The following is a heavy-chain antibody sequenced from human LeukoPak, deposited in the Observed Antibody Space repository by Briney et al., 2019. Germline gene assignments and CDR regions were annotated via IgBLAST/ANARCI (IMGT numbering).Heavy chain of an antibody. CDR3: TRDLSDYYDSSGYYYLSY. D-gene: IGHD3-22*01. V-gene: IGHV3-21*01. CDR2: ISSSSSYI. Sequence: GGSLRLSCAASGFTFSSYSMNWVRQAPGKGLEWVSSISSSSSYIYYADSVKGRFTISRDNAKNSLYLQMNSLRAEDTAVYYCTRDLSDYYDSSGYYYLSYWGQGTLVTVSS. J-gene: IGHJ4*02. CDR1: GFTFSSYS.